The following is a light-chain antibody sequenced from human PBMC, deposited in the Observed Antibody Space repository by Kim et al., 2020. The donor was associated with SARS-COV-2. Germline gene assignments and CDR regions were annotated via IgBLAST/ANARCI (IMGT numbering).Light chain of an antibody. CDR1: SLRSYY. CDR3: HSRDSSGNHLV. V-gene: IGLV3-19*01. CDR2: GKN. J-gene: IGLJ3*02. Sequence: ALGQTVRITCQGDSLRSYYASWYQQKPGQAPVLVIYGKNNRPSGIPDRFSGSSSGNTASLTITGTQAEDEADYYCHSRDSSGNHLVFGGGTKVTVL.